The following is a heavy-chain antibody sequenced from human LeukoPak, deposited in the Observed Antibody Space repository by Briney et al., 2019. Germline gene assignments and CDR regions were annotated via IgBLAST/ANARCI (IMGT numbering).Heavy chain of an antibody. CDR2: INHSGST. CDR3: ARGVVADY. J-gene: IGHJ4*02. CDR1: GGSFSGYY. V-gene: IGHV4-34*01. Sequence: PSETLSLTCAVYGGSFSGYYWSWIRQPPGKGLDWMGEINHSGSTNYNPSLKSRVTISVDTSKTQFSLKLSSVTAADTAVYYCARGVVADYWGQGTLVTVSS. D-gene: IGHD2-15*01.